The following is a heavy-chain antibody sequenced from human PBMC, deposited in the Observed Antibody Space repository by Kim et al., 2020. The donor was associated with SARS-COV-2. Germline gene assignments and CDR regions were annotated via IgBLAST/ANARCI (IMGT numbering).Heavy chain of an antibody. Sequence: NTGNPTYAQGFTGRFVFSLDTSVSTAYLQISSLKAEDTAVYYCARDLGDYWGQGTLVTVSS. V-gene: IGHV7-4-1*02. J-gene: IGHJ4*02. CDR2: NTGNP. CDR3: ARDLGDY.